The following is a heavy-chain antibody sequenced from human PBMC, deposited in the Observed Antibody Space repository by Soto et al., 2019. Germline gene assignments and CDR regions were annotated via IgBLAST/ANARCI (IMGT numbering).Heavy chain of an antibody. CDR3: ARVDSSGYYYYH. D-gene: IGHD3-22*01. CDR1: GGTFSSYA. Sequence: SVKVSCKASGGTFSSYAISWVRQAPGQGLEWMGGIIPIFGTANYAQKFQGRVTITADESTSTAYMELSSLRSEDTAVYYCARVDSSGYYYYHWGQGTLVTVSS. CDR2: IIPIFGTA. J-gene: IGHJ4*02. V-gene: IGHV1-69*13.